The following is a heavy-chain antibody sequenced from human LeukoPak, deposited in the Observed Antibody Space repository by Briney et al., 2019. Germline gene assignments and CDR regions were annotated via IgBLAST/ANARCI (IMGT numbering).Heavy chain of an antibody. Sequence: PGGSLKLSCAASGFTLSTYTMHWLRQAPGRGLEWVAVISYDGSNKFYADSVKGRFAISRYNSKNTLYLQMDSLRPEDTAMYYCARVRGDYDFWSDYYRSLTGYDEVYWSRGTLVSVSS. J-gene: IGHJ4*02. V-gene: IGHV3-30*09. CDR2: ISYDGSNK. CDR1: GFTLSTYT. D-gene: IGHD3-3*01. CDR3: ARVRGDYDFWSDYYRSLTGYDEVY.